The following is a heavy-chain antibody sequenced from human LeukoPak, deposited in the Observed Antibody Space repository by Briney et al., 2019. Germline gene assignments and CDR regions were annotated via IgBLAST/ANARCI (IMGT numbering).Heavy chain of an antibody. CDR2: IGSRDSTK. CDR3: ARVGRAITAAGFGAFDI. V-gene: IGHV3-48*04. Sequence: GGSLRLSCAASGFTFSSYWMSWVRQAPGKGLEWVSYIGSRDSTKYYADSVKGRFTISRDNAKNSLYLQINGLRAEDTAIYYCARVGRAITAAGFGAFDIWGQGTMVTVSS. D-gene: IGHD6-13*01. J-gene: IGHJ3*02. CDR1: GFTFSSYW.